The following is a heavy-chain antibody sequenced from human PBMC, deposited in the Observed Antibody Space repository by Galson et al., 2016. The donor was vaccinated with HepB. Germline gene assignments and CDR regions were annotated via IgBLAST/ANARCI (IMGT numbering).Heavy chain of an antibody. CDR1: GDSVSSNSAA. Sequence: CAISGDSVSSNSAAWNWIRQSPSRGLERLGRTYYRSKWFNDYAPSVKSRINISPDTSKNQFSLQLNSVTPEDTAVYYCARTNSKTYGGGNLDYWGQGTLVTVSS. CDR2: TYYRSKWFN. CDR3: ARTNSKTYGGGNLDY. J-gene: IGHJ4*01. D-gene: IGHD4-23*01. V-gene: IGHV6-1*01.